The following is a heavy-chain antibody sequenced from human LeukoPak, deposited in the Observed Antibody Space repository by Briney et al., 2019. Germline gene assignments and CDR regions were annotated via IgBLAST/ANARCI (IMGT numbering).Heavy chain of an antibody. V-gene: IGHV3-48*04. CDR2: ISSSSSTI. CDR1: GFTFSSYS. D-gene: IGHD5-12*01. Sequence: GGSLRLSCAASGFTFSSYSMNWVRQAPGKGLEWVSYISSSSSTIYYADSVKGRFTISRDNAKNSLYLQMNSLRAEDTAVYYCARSGYDNSFDYWGQGTLVTVSS. J-gene: IGHJ4*02. CDR3: ARSGYDNSFDY.